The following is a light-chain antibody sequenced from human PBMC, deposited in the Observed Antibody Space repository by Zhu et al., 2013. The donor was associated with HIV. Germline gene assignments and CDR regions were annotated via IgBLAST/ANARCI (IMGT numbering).Light chain of an antibody. CDR1: SSDVGSYNL. V-gene: IGLV2-14*02. Sequence: QSALTQPASVSGSPGQSITISCTGTSSDVGSYNLVSWYQQHPGKAPKLMIYDVSTRPSGVSDRFSGSKSGNTASLTISGLQAEDEADYYCSSYTSSSTLIFGGGTKVTVL. CDR2: DVS. CDR3: SSYTSSSTLI. J-gene: IGLJ2*01.